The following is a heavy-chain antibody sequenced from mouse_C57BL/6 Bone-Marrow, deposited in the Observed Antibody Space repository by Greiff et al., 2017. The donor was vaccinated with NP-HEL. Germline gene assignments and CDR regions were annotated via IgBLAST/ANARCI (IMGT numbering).Heavy chain of an antibody. D-gene: IGHD1-3*01. J-gene: IGHJ4*01. CDR3: ANNSWVMDY. Sequence: QVQLKESGAELVKPGASVKLSCKASGYTFTSYWMHWVKQRPGQGLEWIGMIHPNSGSTNYNEKFKSKATLTVDKSSSTAYLQLSSLTSEDSAVYYCANNSWVMDYWGQGTSVTVSS. CDR2: IHPNSGST. V-gene: IGHV1-64*01. CDR1: GYTFTSYW.